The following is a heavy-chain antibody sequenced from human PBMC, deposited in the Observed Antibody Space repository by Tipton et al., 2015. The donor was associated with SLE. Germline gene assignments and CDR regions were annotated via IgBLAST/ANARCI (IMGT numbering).Heavy chain of an antibody. CDR3: AARITGTRGAFDI. V-gene: IGHV3-53*01. J-gene: IGHJ3*02. CDR2: IYSGGST. Sequence: GSLRLSCAASGFTVSSNYMSWVRQAPGKGLEWVSVIYSGGSTYYADSVKGRFTISRDNSKNTLYLQINSLRAEDTAVYYCAARITGTRGAFDIWGQGTMVTVSS. CDR1: GFTVSSNY. D-gene: IGHD1-20*01.